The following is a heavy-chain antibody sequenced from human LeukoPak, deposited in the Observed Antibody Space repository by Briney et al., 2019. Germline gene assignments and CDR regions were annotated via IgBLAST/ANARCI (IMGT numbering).Heavy chain of an antibody. Sequence: SETLSLTCAVYGGSFSGYYWSWIRQPPGKGLEWIGEINHSGSTNYNPSLKSRVTISVDTSKNQFSLKLSSVTAADTAVYYCARQLSSGYSPYFDYWGQGTLVTVSS. J-gene: IGHJ4*02. CDR1: GGSFSGYY. D-gene: IGHD3-22*01. V-gene: IGHV4-34*01. CDR2: INHSGST. CDR3: ARQLSSGYSPYFDY.